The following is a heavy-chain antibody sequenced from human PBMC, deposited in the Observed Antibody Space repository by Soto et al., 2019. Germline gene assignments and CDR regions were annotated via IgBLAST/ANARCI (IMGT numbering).Heavy chain of an antibody. V-gene: IGHV3-30*18. Sequence: PGGSLRLSXAVSGFTFSNYAMHWVRQAPGKGLEWVAVISKDGSNKYYGDFVKGRFIISRDSSKNTLDLQMNSLREEDTAVYYCAKETGPQGGFDYWGQGTLVTVSS. J-gene: IGHJ4*02. CDR2: ISKDGSNK. CDR1: GFTFSNYA. D-gene: IGHD3-9*01. CDR3: AKETGPQGGFDY.